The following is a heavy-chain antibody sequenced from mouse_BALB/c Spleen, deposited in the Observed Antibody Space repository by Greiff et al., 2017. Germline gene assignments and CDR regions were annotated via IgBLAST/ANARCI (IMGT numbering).Heavy chain of an antibody. V-gene: IGHV14-4*02. CDR3: NARTTATEDY. Sequence: VQLQQSGAELVRSGASVKLSCTASGFNIKDYYMHWVKQRPEQGLEWIGWIDPENGDTEYAPKFQGKATMTADTSSNTAYLQLSSLTSEDTAVYYCNARTTATEDYWGQGTTLTGSS. CDR1: GFNIKDYY. CDR2: IDPENGDT. D-gene: IGHD1-2*01. J-gene: IGHJ2*01.